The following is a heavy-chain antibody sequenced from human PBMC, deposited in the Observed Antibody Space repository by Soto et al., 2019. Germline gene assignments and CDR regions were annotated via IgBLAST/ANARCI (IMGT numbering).Heavy chain of an antibody. D-gene: IGHD3-22*01. V-gene: IGHV4-39*01. J-gene: IGHJ4*02. Sequence: QLQLQESGPGLVKPSETLSLTCTVSGGSISTSSYYWGWIRQPPGKGLEWIGSNYYSGSTYYNPSLKRRVPISVDTSKNPFSLKLSSVTAADTAVYYCARDYDSSGDYWGQGTLVTVSS. CDR3: ARDYDSSGDY. CDR1: GGSISTSSYY. CDR2: NYYSGST.